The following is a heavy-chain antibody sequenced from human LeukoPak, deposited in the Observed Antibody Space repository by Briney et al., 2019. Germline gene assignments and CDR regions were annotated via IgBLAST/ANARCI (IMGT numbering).Heavy chain of an antibody. Sequence: GRSLRLSCAASGFTFSSYSMSWVRQAPGKGLEWVSSISSSSSYIYYADSVKGRFTISRDNAKNSLYLQMNSLRAEDTAVYYCAKVRKELLSYFDYWGQGTLVTVSS. D-gene: IGHD1-26*01. CDR2: ISSSSSYI. CDR3: AKVRKELLSYFDY. CDR1: GFTFSSYS. J-gene: IGHJ4*02. V-gene: IGHV3-21*04.